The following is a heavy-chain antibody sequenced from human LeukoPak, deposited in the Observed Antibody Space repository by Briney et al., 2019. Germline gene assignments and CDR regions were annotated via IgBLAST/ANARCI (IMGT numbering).Heavy chain of an antibody. CDR2: IKQDGSEK. V-gene: IGHV3-7*01. D-gene: IGHD3-9*01. CDR1: GFTFSNYW. J-gene: IGHJ4*02. Sequence: GGSLRLSCAASGFTFSNYWMRWVRQAPGKGLEWVANIKQDGSEKYYVDSVKGRFTISRDNAKNSLYLQMNSLRAEDTAVYYCAREDNDILTGYNVGASYYFDYWGQGTLVTVSS. CDR3: AREDNDILTGYNVGASYYFDY.